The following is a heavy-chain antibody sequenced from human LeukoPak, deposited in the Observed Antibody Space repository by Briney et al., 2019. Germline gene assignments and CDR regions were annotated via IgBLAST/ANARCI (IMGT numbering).Heavy chain of an antibody. D-gene: IGHD3-22*01. J-gene: IGHJ4*02. CDR3: ARYYDSSGYYQFDY. CDR1: GYTFTGYY. CDR2: INPNSGAT. Sequence: ASVKVSCKASGYTFTGYYMHWVRQAPGQGLEWMGWINPNSGATNYAQKFQGRVTMTRDTSISTAYMELSRLRSDDTAVYYCARYYDSSGYYQFDYWGQGTLVTVSS. V-gene: IGHV1-2*02.